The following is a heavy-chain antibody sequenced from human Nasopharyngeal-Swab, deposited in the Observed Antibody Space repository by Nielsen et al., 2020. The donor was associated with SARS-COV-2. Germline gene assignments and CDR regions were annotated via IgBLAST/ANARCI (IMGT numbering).Heavy chain of an antibody. Sequence: GSLRLSCTVSGGSISSSSYYWGWIRQPPGKGLEWIGSIYYSGSTYYNPSLKSRVTISVDTSKNQFSLKLSSVTAADTAVHYCARLAIIGAWFFDYWGQGTLVTVSS. CDR3: ARLAIIGAWFFDY. J-gene: IGHJ4*02. D-gene: IGHD1-26*01. CDR2: IYYSGST. V-gene: IGHV4-39*01. CDR1: GGSISSSSYY.